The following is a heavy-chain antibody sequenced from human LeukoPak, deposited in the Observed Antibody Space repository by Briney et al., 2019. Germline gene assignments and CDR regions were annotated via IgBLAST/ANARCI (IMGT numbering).Heavy chain of an antibody. CDR2: INPRDSDT. CDR1: GYCFTSYW. D-gene: IGHD3-16*02. CDR3: ARQSVDGRYTFDY. Sequence: GESLKISCKVSGYCFTSYWIGWVRQMPGKGLEWMGIINPRDSDTKYSPSFQGQVTISVDKSISTAYLQWSSLKASDTAMYYCARQSVDGRYTFDYWGQGTLVTVSS. V-gene: IGHV5-51*01. J-gene: IGHJ4*02.